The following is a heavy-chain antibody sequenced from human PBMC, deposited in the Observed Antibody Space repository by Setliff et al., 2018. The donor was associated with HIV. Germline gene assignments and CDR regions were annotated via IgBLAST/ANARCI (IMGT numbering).Heavy chain of an antibody. J-gene: IGHJ6*02. CDR2: ISNDGTRT. Sequence: PGGSLRLSCAASGFTFSDPFFHWVRQAPGKGLEWVSHISNDGTRTNYADSVKGRFSISRDNAKNTLYLQMNNLRAEDTAVYYCARSVIGYYYYGMDVWGQGTLVTVSS. D-gene: IGHD3-10*01. V-gene: IGHV3-74*01. CDR1: GFTFSDPF. CDR3: ARSVIGYYYYGMDV.